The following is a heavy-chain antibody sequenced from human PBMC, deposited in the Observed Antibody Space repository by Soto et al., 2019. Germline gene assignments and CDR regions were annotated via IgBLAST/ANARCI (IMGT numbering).Heavy chain of an antibody. CDR2: IYYSGST. D-gene: IGHD5-18*01. J-gene: IGHJ6*02. CDR3: ARANTATYYGMDV. V-gene: IGHV4-61*01. CDR1: GGSVSSGSYY. Sequence: QVQLQESGPGLVKPSETLSLTCTVSGGSVSSGSYYWSWIRQPPGKGLEWIGYIYYSGSTNYNPPLTTRVSRSVDTSKNPFSLKLSSVTAADTAVYYCARANTATYYGMDVWGQGTTVTVSS.